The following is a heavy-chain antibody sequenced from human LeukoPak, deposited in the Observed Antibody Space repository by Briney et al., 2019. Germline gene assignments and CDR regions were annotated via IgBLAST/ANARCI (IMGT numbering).Heavy chain of an antibody. CDR3: ARDHDYYASGSSKFDP. D-gene: IGHD3-10*01. CDR1: GFTFSTYG. CDR2: IWYDASNK. V-gene: IGHV3-30*02. Sequence: PGGSLRLSCAASGFTFSTYGMHWVRQAPGKGLEWVAIIWYDASNKYYADSVRGRFTISRDNSKNTLYLQMNSLRAEDTAVYYCARDHDYYASGSSKFDPWGQGTLVTVSS. J-gene: IGHJ5*02.